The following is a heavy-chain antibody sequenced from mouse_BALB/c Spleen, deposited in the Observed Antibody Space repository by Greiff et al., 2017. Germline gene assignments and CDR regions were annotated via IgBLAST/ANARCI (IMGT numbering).Heavy chain of an antibody. J-gene: IGHJ4*01. V-gene: IGHV5-9-4*01. CDR2: ISSGGSYT. CDR1: GFTFSSYA. CDR3: ARDQGYEGDAMDY. D-gene: IGHD2-14*01. Sequence: EVHLVESGGGLVKPGGSLKLSCAASGFTFSSYAMSWVRQSPEKRLEWVAEISSGGSYTYYPDTVTGRFTISRDNAKNTLYLEMSSLRSEDTAMYYGARDQGYEGDAMDYWGQGTSVTVSS.